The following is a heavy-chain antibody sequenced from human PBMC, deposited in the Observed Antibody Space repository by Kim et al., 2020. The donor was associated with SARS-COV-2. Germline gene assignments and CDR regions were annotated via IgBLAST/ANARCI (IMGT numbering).Heavy chain of an antibody. CDR3: ARDGRRFGTEGGMDV. CDR2: IYYSGST. V-gene: IGHV4-31*03. CDR1: GGSISSGGYY. J-gene: IGHJ6*02. Sequence: SETLSLTCTVSGGSISSGGYYWSWIRQHPGKGLEWIGYIYYSGSTYYNPSLKSRVTISIDTSKNQFSLKLSSVTAADTAVYYCARDGRRFGTEGGMDVWGQGTTVTVSS. D-gene: IGHD3-10*01.